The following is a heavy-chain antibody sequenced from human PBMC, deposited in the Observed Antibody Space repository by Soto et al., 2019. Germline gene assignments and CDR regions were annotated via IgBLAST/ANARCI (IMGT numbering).Heavy chain of an antibody. V-gene: IGHV3-23*01. D-gene: IGHD3-10*01. J-gene: IGHJ4*02. Sequence: EVPLLESGGGLVQPGGSLRLSCAASGFTFSSYAMSWVRQAPGKGLEWVSAISGSGGSTYYADSVKGRFTISRDNSKNTLYLQMNSLRAEDTAVYYCAKDSSTMVRGVTEGPDYWGQGTLVTVSS. CDR2: ISGSGGST. CDR1: GFTFSSYA. CDR3: AKDSSTMVRGVTEGPDY.